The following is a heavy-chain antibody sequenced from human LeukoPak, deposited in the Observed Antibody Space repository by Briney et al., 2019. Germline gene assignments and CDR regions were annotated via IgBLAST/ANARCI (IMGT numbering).Heavy chain of an antibody. CDR2: IIPILGIA. Sequence: ASVKVSCKASGGTFSSYAISWVRQAPGQGLEWMGRIIPILGIANYAQKFQGRVTITADKSTSTAYMELSSLRSEDTAVYYCARHPLPYGDYVGYWGQGALVTVSS. J-gene: IGHJ4*02. D-gene: IGHD4-17*01. CDR3: ARHPLPYGDYVGY. V-gene: IGHV1-69*04. CDR1: GGTFSSYA.